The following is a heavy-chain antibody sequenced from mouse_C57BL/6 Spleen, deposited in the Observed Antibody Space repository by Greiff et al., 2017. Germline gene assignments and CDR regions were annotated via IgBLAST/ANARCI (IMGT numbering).Heavy chain of an antibody. CDR3: VRLTEYWYFDV. Sequence: EVQLVESGGGLVQPKGSLKLSCAASGFSFNTYAMNWVRQAPGKGLEWVARIRSKSNNYATYYADSVKDRFTISRDDSESMLYLQMNNLKTEDTAMYYCVRLTEYWYFDVWGTGTTVTVSS. J-gene: IGHJ1*03. CDR1: GFSFNTYA. V-gene: IGHV10-1*01. D-gene: IGHD2-13*01. CDR2: IRSKSNNYAT.